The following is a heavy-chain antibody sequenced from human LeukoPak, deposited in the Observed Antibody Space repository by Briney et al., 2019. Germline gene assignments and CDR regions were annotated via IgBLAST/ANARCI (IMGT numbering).Heavy chain of an antibody. CDR1: GFTFSSYG. CDR2: IWYDGSNK. J-gene: IGHJ6*03. CDR3: ARAASYDYPMDV. D-gene: IGHD2/OR15-2a*01. V-gene: IGHV3-33*01. Sequence: PGRSLRLSCAASGFTFSSYGMHWVRQAPGKGLEWVAVIWYDGSNKYYADSVKGRFTISRDNSKNTLYLQMNSLRAEDTAVYYCARAASYDYPMDVWGKGTTVTVSS.